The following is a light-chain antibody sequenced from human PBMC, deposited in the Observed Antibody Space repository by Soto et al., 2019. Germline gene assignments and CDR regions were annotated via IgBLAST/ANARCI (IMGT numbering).Light chain of an antibody. CDR1: SSDVGAFNY. CDR3: SSYTTRNTEV. V-gene: IGLV2-14*03. J-gene: IGLJ1*01. CDR2: DVT. Sequence: QSALTQPASVSGSPGQSISISCIGTSSDVGAFNYVSWYQHHPGKAPQLIIYDVTSRPSGVSNRFSASKSGNTDSLTISGLQAEDEADYYCSSYTTRNTEVFGTGTKLTVL.